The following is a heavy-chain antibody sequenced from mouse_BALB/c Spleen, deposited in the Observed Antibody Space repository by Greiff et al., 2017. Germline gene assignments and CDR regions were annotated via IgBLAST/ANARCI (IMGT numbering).Heavy chain of an antibody. CDR1: GDSITSGY. CDR3: ARWDYGNYGYFDV. D-gene: IGHD2-1*01. V-gene: IGHV3-8*02. J-gene: IGHJ1*01. CDR2: ISYSGST. Sequence: EVMLVESGPSLVKPSQTLSLTCSVTGDSITSGYWNWIRKFPGNKLEYMGYISYSGSTYYNPSLKSRISITRDTSKNQYYLQLNSVTTEDTATYYCARWDYGNYGYFDVWGAGTTVTVSS.